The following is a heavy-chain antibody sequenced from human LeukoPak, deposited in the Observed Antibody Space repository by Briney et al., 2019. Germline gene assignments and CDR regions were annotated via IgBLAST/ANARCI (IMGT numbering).Heavy chain of an antibody. Sequence: GGSLRLSCAASGFTFSSYAMSWVRQAPGKGLEWVSGISGSGDNTYYADSVKGRFTISRDNSKNTLYVQVNSLGTEDTAAYYCAKGSYYDSSGSIYFDYWGQGTLVTVSS. D-gene: IGHD3-22*01. V-gene: IGHV3-23*01. CDR2: ISGSGDNT. J-gene: IGHJ4*02. CDR3: AKGSYYDSSGSIYFDY. CDR1: GFTFSSYA.